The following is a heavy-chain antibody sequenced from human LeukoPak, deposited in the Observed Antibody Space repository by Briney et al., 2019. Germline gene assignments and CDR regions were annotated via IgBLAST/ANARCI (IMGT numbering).Heavy chain of an antibody. Sequence: GGSLRLSCAASGFTFSSYAMSWVRQAPGKGLGWVSAISGSGGSTYYADSVKGRFTISRDNSKNTLYLQMNSLRAEDTAVYYCAKRFGELPYFDYWGQGTLVTVSS. D-gene: IGHD3-10*01. CDR1: GFTFSSYA. CDR2: ISGSGGST. CDR3: AKRFGELPYFDY. V-gene: IGHV3-23*01. J-gene: IGHJ4*02.